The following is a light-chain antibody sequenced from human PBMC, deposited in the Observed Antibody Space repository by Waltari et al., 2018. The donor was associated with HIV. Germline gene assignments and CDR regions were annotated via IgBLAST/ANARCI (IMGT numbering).Light chain of an antibody. CDR1: ESISSW. J-gene: IGKJ1*01. V-gene: IGKV1-5*03. CDR2: KAS. Sequence: DILMTQSPSTLSPSVGDRVTITCRASESISSWLAWYQQKPGRATKLLINKASTLGSGVPSRFSGSGSGTKFTLTISSLQPDDFATYYCQQYYTYPWTFGQGTTVEIK. CDR3: QQYYTYPWT.